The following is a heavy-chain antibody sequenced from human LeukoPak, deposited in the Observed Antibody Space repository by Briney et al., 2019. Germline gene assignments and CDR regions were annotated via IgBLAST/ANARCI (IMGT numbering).Heavy chain of an antibody. CDR2: INHSGST. V-gene: IGHV4-34*01. D-gene: IGHD2-15*01. CDR1: GGSFSGYY. CDR3: AKGGWSPGY. Sequence: SETLSLTCAVYGGSFSGYYWSWIRQPPGKGLEWIGEINHSGSTNYNPSLKSRVTISVDTSKNQSSLKLSSVTAADTAVYYCAKGGWSPGYWGQGTLVTVSS. J-gene: IGHJ4*02.